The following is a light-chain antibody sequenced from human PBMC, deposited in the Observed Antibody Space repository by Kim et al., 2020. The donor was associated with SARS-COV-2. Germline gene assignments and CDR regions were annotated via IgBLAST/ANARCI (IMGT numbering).Light chain of an antibody. Sequence: QSVLTQPPSVSAAPGQKVTISCSGSNCDIGNNYVSWYQQLPGAAPKLLIYDDDKRPSGIPDRFSGSKSGTSSTLGITGLQTADEAEYYCGTWDATLTSSVMFGGGTQLTVL. CDR3: GTWDATLTSSVM. V-gene: IGLV1-51*01. CDR2: DDD. CDR1: NCDIGNNY. J-gene: IGLJ3*02.